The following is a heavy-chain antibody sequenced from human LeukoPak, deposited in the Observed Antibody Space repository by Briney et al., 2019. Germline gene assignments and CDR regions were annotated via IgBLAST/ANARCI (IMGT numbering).Heavy chain of an antibody. CDR1: GFTFSIYA. D-gene: IGHD6-13*01. J-gene: IGHJ4*02. V-gene: IGHV3-30-3*01. CDR2: ISYDGSNK. CDR3: ASLRIAAAGKGY. Sequence: GRSLRLSCAASGFTFSIYAMHWVRQAPGKGLEWVAVISYDGSNKYYADSVKGRFTISRDNSKNTLYLQMNSLRAEDTAVYYCASLRIAAAGKGYWGQGTLVTVSS.